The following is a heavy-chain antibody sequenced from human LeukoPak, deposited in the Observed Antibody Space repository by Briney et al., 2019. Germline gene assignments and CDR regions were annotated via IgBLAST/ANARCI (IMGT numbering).Heavy chain of an antibody. CDR3: AKGNGYSYGRYYFDY. Sequence: GGSLRLSCAASGFTFSSYAMGWVRQPPGKGLEWVSAITASGGNTYYPASVKGRFTISRDNSKNTLYLQVNSLRAEDTAVYYCAKGNGYSYGRYYFDYWVQGTLVTVSS. CDR2: ITASGGNT. J-gene: IGHJ4*02. V-gene: IGHV3-23*01. D-gene: IGHD5-18*01. CDR1: GFTFSSYA.